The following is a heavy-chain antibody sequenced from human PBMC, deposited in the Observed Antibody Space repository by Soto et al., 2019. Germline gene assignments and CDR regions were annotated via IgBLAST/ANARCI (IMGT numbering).Heavy chain of an antibody. D-gene: IGHD3-9*01. V-gene: IGHV5-51*01. CDR3: ARQPDYNILTGYLYYFDY. CDR1: GYKFRSYW. J-gene: IGHJ4*02. CDR2: IYPGDSDA. Sequence: PVESPKISCEASGYKFRSYWISWVRQLPGKGPEWMGCIYPGDSDARYSPSFQGQVTISADKSINTVYLQWSSLKASDTAMYYCARQPDYNILTGYLYYFDYWGQGTLVTVSS.